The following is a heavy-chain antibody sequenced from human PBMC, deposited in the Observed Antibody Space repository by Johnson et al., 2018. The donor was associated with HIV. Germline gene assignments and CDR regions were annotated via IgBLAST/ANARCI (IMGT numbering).Heavy chain of an antibody. CDR2: ISYDGSNK. CDR3: ARVEGGSSSNAFDI. D-gene: IGHD6-6*01. V-gene: IGHV3-30*04. J-gene: IGHJ3*02. CDR1: GFTFSSYA. Sequence: QVQVVESGGGVVQPGRSLRLSCAASGFTFSSYAMHWVRQAPGKGLEWVAVISYDGSNKYYADSVKGRFTISRDNSKNTPYLQMNSLRAEDTAVYDCARVEGGSSSNAFDIWGQGTMVTVSS.